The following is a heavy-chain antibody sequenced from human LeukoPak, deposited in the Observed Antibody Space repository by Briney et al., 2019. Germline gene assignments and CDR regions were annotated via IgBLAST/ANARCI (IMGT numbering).Heavy chain of an antibody. D-gene: IGHD6-19*01. CDR3: ARAQQWLLDAFDI. J-gene: IGHJ3*02. Sequence: ASETLSLTCAVSGGSISSSNWWSWVRQPPGKGLEWIGEIYHSGSTNYNPSLKSRVTISVDKSKNQFSLKLSSVTAADTAVYYCARAQQWLLDAFDIWGQGTMVTVSS. CDR2: IYHSGST. CDR1: GGSISSSNW. V-gene: IGHV4-4*02.